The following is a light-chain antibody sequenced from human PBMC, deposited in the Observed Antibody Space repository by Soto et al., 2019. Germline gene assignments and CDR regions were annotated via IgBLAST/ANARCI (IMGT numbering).Light chain of an antibody. J-gene: IGKJ1*01. CDR3: QQYGTPPQT. V-gene: IGKV3-20*01. CDR1: QSVSSNY. Sequence: EIVLEQSPGTLSLSPGERATRSCRASQSVSSNYLAWYQEKPGQAPRLLIYGASSTATGIPDRFSGSGSGTEFTLTTSSLQSEDVAIYYCQQYGTPPQTFRQGTKVDIK. CDR2: GAS.